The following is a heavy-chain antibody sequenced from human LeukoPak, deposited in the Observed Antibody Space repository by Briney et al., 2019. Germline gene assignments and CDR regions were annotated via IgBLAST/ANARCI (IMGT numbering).Heavy chain of an antibody. J-gene: IGHJ4*02. Sequence: GGSLRLSCAVSGFIFSSYEMKWVRQAPGRGLEWVSYISSSGSTIFYADSVKGRFTISRDNAKNSLYLQMNSLRAEDTAVYYCARDWGLVEYWGQGTLVTVSS. D-gene: IGHD3/OR15-3a*01. CDR3: ARDWGLVEY. CDR1: GFIFSSYE. CDR2: ISSSGSTI. V-gene: IGHV3-48*03.